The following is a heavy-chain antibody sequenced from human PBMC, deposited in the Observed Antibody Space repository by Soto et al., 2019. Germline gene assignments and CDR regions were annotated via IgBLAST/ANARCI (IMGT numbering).Heavy chain of an antibody. D-gene: IGHD4-17*01. J-gene: IGHJ4*02. CDR3: AKDTYGGKPQYYFDY. Sequence: QVQLVESGGGVVQPGRSLRLSCAASGFTFSSYGMHWVRQAPGKGLVWVAVISYDGSNKYYADSVKGRLTISRDNSKNTLYLQMNSLRAEDTAVYYCAKDTYGGKPQYYFDYWGQGTLVTVSS. V-gene: IGHV3-30*18. CDR2: ISYDGSNK. CDR1: GFTFSSYG.